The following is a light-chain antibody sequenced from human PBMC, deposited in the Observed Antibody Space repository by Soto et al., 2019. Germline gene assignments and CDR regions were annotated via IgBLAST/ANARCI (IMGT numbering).Light chain of an antibody. CDR2: DAS. Sequence: EFVLTQFPGTLSLSPGERATLSCRASQSVSSNLAWYQQKPGQAPRLLIYDASSRATGIPDRFSGGGSGTDFTLTISRLEPEDFAVYYCQQFSSYPLTFGGGTKVDIK. V-gene: IGKV3-20*01. CDR3: QQFSSYPLT. J-gene: IGKJ4*01. CDR1: QSVSSN.